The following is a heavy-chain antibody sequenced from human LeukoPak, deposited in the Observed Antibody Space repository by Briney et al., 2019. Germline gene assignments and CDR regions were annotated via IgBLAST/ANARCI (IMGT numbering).Heavy chain of an antibody. D-gene: IGHD6-6*01. V-gene: IGHV3-7*03. CDR1: GFTFSGFW. J-gene: IGHJ3*01. CDR2: INSDGSEG. CDR3: ARSSYSSSSSV. Sequence: AGGSLRLSCAVSGFTFSGFWMSWSRQAPGKGLEWVASINSDGSEGYYADVVKGRFTISRDNAKNSLYLQINSLRAEDTAVYYCARSSYSSSSSVWGQGTMVIVSS.